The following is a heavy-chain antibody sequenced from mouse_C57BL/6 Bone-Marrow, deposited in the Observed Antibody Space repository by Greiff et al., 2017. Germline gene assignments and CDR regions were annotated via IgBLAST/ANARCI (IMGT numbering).Heavy chain of an antibody. Sequence: VQLQQSGAELVRPGASVKLSCTASGFNFKDYYMHWVQQRPEQGLEWIGRIDPEDGATDYAPKFKGKATMTADTTSHTAYLQLSSLTSEDTAVYYCATYYNGSNLYYYSMDYWGQGTTVTVSS. D-gene: IGHD1-1*01. CDR3: ATYYNGSNLYYYSMDY. CDR2: IDPEDGAT. J-gene: IGHJ4*01. CDR1: GFNFKDYY. V-gene: IGHV14-1*01.